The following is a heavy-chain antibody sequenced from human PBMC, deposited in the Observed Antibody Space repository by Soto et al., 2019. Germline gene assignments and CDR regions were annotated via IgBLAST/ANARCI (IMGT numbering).Heavy chain of an antibody. V-gene: IGHV3-7*03. Sequence: GSLILTCTASGFTFSSYWMSWVRQAPGKGLEWVANIKQDGSEKYYVDSVKGRFTISRDNAKNSLYLQMNSLRAEDTAVYYCARDFPENYYDFWSGYYAWFDPWGQGTLVTVSS. D-gene: IGHD3-3*01. CDR2: IKQDGSEK. J-gene: IGHJ5*02. CDR1: GFTFSSYW. CDR3: ARDFPENYYDFWSGYYAWFDP.